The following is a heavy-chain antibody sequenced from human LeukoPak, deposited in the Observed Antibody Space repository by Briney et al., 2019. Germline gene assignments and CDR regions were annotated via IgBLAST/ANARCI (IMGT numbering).Heavy chain of an antibody. CDR2: ISGSGGST. CDR3: AKSLSPTSPIDY. J-gene: IGHJ4*02. D-gene: IGHD2/OR15-2a*01. Sequence: GGSLRLSCAASGFTFSNAWMSWVRQAPGKGLEWVSAISGSGGSTYYADSVKGRFTISRDNSKNTLYLQMNSLRAEDTAVYYCAKSLSPTSPIDYWGQGTLVTVSS. V-gene: IGHV3-23*01. CDR1: GFTFSNAW.